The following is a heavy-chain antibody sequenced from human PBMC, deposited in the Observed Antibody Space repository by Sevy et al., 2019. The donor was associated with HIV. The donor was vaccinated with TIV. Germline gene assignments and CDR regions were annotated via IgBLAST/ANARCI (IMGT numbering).Heavy chain of an antibody. Sequence: GGSLRLSCAASGFTFSSYAMHWVRQAPGKGLEWVAVISYDGSNKYYADSVKGRFTISRDNSKNTLYLQMNSLRAEDTAVNYCAREGYSNYFDYWGQGTLVTVSS. CDR3: AREGYSNYFDY. J-gene: IGHJ4*02. CDR2: ISYDGSNK. CDR1: GFTFSSYA. D-gene: IGHD4-4*01. V-gene: IGHV3-30-3*01.